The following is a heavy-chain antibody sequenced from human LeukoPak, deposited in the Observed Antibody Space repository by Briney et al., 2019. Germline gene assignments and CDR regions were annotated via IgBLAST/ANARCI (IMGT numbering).Heavy chain of an antibody. Sequence: GGSLRLSCAASGFTFDDYGMSWVRQAPGKGLEWVSGINWNGGSTGYADSVKGRFTISRDNAKNSLYLQMNSLRAEDTALYYCARAGGEQWLVQVHYYYYMDVWGKGTTVTVSS. CDR2: INWNGGST. CDR1: GFTFDDYG. CDR3: ARAGGEQWLVQVHYYYYMDV. J-gene: IGHJ6*03. V-gene: IGHV3-20*04. D-gene: IGHD6-19*01.